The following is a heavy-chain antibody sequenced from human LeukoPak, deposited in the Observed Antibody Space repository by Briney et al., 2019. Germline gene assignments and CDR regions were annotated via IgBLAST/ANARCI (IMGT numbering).Heavy chain of an antibody. CDR3: SRDDGPFGGVRFDH. J-gene: IGHJ4*02. Sequence: ASVKVSCKASGYTFTAYGISWVRQAPGQGLEWMGWISANNGNTNYAQKVQGRVTMTRDTSTSTAYMELRSLRYDDAAVYYCSRDDGPFGGVRFDHWGQGTLVTVSS. V-gene: IGHV1-18*01. D-gene: IGHD3-16*01. CDR1: GYTFTAYG. CDR2: ISANNGNT.